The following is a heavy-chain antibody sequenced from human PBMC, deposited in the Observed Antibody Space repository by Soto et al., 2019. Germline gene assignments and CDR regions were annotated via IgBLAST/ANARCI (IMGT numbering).Heavy chain of an antibody. J-gene: IGHJ5*02. CDR2: IYHSGNT. CDR1: GDSISSGAW. V-gene: IGHV4-4*02. CDR3: AEDSRTGCSSTDCYMS. Sequence: QVQLQESGPGLVKASETLSLTCAVSGDSISSGAWWSWVRQSPGKGMQWIGEIYHSGNTRHNASLKSLVTMSVNKSNNQFALNLMSVTDADTATYYCAEDSRTGCSSTDCYMSWGRGILVTVSS. D-gene: IGHD2-2*01.